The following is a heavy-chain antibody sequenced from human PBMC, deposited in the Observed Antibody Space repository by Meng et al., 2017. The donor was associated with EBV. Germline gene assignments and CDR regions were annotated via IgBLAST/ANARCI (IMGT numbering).Heavy chain of an antibody. Sequence: QVQLQQWGAGLLNPSXXXXLTCAVYGGSFSGYYWSWIRQPPGTGLEWIGEINHSGSTNYNPSLKSGVTISVDTSKNQFSLKLSSVTAADTAVYYCAREGYSGSYYYWGQGTLVTVS. J-gene: IGHJ4*02. V-gene: IGHV4-34*01. CDR1: GGSFSGYY. CDR2: INHSGST. CDR3: AREGYSGSYYY. D-gene: IGHD1-26*01.